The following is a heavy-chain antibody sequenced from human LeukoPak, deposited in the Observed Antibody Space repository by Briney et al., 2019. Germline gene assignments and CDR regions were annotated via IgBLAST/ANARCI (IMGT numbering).Heavy chain of an antibody. V-gene: IGHV3-9*01. CDR2: ISWNSGSM. CDR3: AKDIRARGYSYGFFGMDV. CDR1: GFTFDDYA. Sequence: GRSLRLSCAASGFTFDDYAMHWVRQAPGKGLEWVSGISWNSGSMGYADSVKGRFTISRDNAKNSLYLQMNSLRAEDTALYYCAKDIRARGYSYGFFGMDVWGQGTTVTVSS. D-gene: IGHD5-18*01. J-gene: IGHJ6*02.